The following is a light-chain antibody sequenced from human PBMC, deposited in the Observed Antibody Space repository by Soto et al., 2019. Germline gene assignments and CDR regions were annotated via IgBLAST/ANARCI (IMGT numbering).Light chain of an antibody. V-gene: IGLV2-23*01. CDR3: CSYAGSSTYV. CDR1: SSDVGSYNL. CDR2: EGS. Sequence: ALTQPASVSGSPGQSITISCTGTSSDVGSYNLVSWYQRHPGKAPKLMIYEGSKRPSGVSNRFSGSKSGNTASLTISGLQAEDEADYYCCSYAGSSTYVFGTGTKVTVL. J-gene: IGLJ1*01.